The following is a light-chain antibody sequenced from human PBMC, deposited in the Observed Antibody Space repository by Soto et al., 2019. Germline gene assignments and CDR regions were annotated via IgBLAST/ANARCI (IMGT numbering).Light chain of an antibody. CDR3: QQYNSYPWT. Sequence: IQMTQSPSTLSASVGDRVTFTCRASQSISTWLAWYQQKPGKAPKLLIYKASTLEVGVPSRFSGSGSGTEFTLTINTRQPADFATYYCQQYNSYPWTFGQGTRV. V-gene: IGKV1-5*03. CDR1: QSISTW. CDR2: KAS. J-gene: IGKJ1*01.